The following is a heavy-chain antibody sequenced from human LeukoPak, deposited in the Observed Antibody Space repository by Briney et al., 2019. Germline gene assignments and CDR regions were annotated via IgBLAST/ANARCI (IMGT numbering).Heavy chain of an antibody. CDR2: INHSGST. CDR1: GGSFSGYY. D-gene: IGHD3-10*01. J-gene: IGHJ6*03. V-gene: IGHV4-34*01. Sequence: SETLSLTCAVYGGSFSGYYWSWIRQPPGKGLEWIGEINHSGSTNYNPSLKSRVTISVDTSKNQFSLKLSSVTAADTAVYYCARHSARFGELPPMDVWGKGTTVTISS. CDR3: ARHSARFGELPPMDV.